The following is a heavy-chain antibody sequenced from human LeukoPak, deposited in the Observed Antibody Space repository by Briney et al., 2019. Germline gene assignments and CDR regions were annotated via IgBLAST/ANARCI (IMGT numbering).Heavy chain of an antibody. J-gene: IGHJ6*03. CDR3: ARWGGRIAAFRHYYCYIDI. CDR2: INHSGST. CDR1: GGSFSGYY. D-gene: IGHD6-13*01. Sequence: SETLSLTCAIYGGSFSGYYWSWIRQPPGKGLEWIGEINHSGSTNYNPSLKSRVTISVDTSKNQFSLNLSSVTAADTAVYYCARWGGRIAAFRHYYCYIDIWGKGTTVTVSS. V-gene: IGHV4-34*01.